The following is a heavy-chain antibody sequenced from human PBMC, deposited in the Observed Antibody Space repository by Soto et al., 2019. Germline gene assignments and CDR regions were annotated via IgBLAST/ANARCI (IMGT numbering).Heavy chain of an antibody. CDR1: GYNLREYG. CDR3: GREGQQLAQEQYYQLSGVDV. J-gene: IGHJ6*02. CDR2: ISGDNVNR. Sequence: QVHLVQSGVEVKKPGASVKVSCTAHGYNLREYGVSWLRQVPGQGFEWMGWISGDNVNRRSSQRFQDRLTMTTDTTTSTTSMELRSLRHDDTAVYFCGREGQQLAQEQYYQLSGVDVWGQGTSVTVSS. V-gene: IGHV1-18*01. D-gene: IGHD6-13*01.